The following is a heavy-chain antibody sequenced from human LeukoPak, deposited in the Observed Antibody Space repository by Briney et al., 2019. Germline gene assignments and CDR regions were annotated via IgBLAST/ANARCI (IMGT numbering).Heavy chain of an antibody. J-gene: IGHJ2*01. V-gene: IGHV4-34*01. D-gene: IGHD5-12*01. Sequence: TSETLSFTCAVYGESLSGYYWSWIRQPPGKGLEWIGEINHIGGTNYNPSLKSRVTLSVDTPKSQFSLKLSSVTVADTAVYYCAPRNGYDYRWFFDLWGRGTLVTVSS. CDR2: INHIGGT. CDR1: GESLSGYY. CDR3: APRNGYDYRWFFDL.